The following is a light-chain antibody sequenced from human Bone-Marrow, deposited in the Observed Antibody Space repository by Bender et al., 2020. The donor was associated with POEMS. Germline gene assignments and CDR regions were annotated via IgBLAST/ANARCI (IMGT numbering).Light chain of an antibody. J-gene: IGLJ2*01. CDR2: DVS. Sequence: QSALTQPPSVSGSPGQSVTISCTGTSSDVGSYNRVSWYQQPPGTAPKLMIYDVSNRPSGVPDRFSGSKSDNTASLTISGLQAEDKADYYCSSYTSSTTFVFGGGTKLTVL. V-gene: IGLV2-18*02. CDR1: SSDVGSYNR. CDR3: SSYTSSTTFV.